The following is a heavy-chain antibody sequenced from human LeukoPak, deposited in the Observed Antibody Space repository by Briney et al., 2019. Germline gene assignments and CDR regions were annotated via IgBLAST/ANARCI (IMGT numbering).Heavy chain of an antibody. V-gene: IGHV3-23*01. J-gene: IGHJ4*02. Sequence: GGPLRLSCVASGFTFRSYGMSWARQSPGKGLEWVSAITGSGGGTYYAHSVKGRCTISRDNSKNTLYLQINSLRVEDTAVYYCAKVRADYDYGDSHPPIWGQGTLVTVSS. CDR1: GFTFRSYG. D-gene: IGHD4-17*01. CDR3: AKVRADYDYGDSHPPI. CDR2: ITGSGGGT.